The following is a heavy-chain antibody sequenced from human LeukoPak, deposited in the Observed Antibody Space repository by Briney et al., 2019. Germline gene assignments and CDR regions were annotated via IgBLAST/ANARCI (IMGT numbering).Heavy chain of an antibody. J-gene: IGHJ4*02. CDR1: GYTLTELS. V-gene: IGHV1-24*01. Sequence: VGSVKVSCKVSGYTLTELSMHLVRQAPGKGLEWMGGFDPEDGETIYAQKFQGRVTMTEDTSTDTAYMELSSLRSEDTAVYYCASSPYYYDSSGYSCWGQGTLVTVSS. CDR3: ASSPYYYDSSGYSC. CDR2: FDPEDGET. D-gene: IGHD3-22*01.